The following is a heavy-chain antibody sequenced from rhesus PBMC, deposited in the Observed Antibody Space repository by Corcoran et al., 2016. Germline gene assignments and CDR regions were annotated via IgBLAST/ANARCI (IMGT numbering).Heavy chain of an antibody. Sequence: EVQLVESGGGLVQPGGSLRLSCTGSGFPFGSYYMYWVRQAPGKGLEWVSTINTCGGSTWYTDSVKCRFTSSKENAKNTLYLQMDSLRAEDTAVYYCARDLGYWGQGVLVTVSS. CDR3: ARDLGY. CDR1: GFPFGSYY. V-gene: IGHV3-8*01. CDR2: INTCGGST. J-gene: IGHJ4*01.